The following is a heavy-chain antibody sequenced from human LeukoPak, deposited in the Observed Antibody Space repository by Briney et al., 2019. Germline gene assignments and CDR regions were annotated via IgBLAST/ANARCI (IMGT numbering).Heavy chain of an antibody. CDR2: INHFGNT. D-gene: IGHD3-22*01. J-gene: IGHJ4*02. CDR1: GGTFGGYY. Sequence: SETLSLTCAVYGGTFGGYYWTWVRQPPGERPEWIGEINHFGNTNCNSSLKSRVTISVDTSKHQFSLKLHSVTAADTAVYYCARAGNVLVVTQKKKKPFDLWGQGTLVSVSS. V-gene: IGHV4-34*08. CDR3: ARAGNVLVVTQKKKKPFDL.